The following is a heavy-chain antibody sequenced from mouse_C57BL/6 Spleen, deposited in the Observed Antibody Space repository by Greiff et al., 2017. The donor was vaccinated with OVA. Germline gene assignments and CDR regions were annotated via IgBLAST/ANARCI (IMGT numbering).Heavy chain of an antibody. CDR3: ARSGAYYSNYEGFAY. CDR2: INPNNGGT. V-gene: IGHV1-18*01. Sequence: VQLQQSGPELVKPGASVKIPCKASGYTFTDYNMDWVKQSHGKSLEWIGDINPNNGGTIYNQKFKGKATLTVDKSSSTAYMELRSLTSEDTAVYYWARSGAYYSNYEGFAYWGQGTLVTVSA. J-gene: IGHJ3*01. D-gene: IGHD2-5*01. CDR1: GYTFTDYN.